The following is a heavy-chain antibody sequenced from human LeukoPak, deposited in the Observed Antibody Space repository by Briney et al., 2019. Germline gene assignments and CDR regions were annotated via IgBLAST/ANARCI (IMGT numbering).Heavy chain of an antibody. CDR1: GFTFSSYG. D-gene: IGHD4-17*01. CDR3: AKDSNPLLTVTTLDY. CDR2: IRYDGSNK. V-gene: IGHV3-30*02. Sequence: GGSLRLSCAASGFTFSSYGTHWVRQAPGKGLEWVAFIRYDGSNKYYADSVKGRFTISRDNSKNTLYLQMNSLRAEDTAVYYCAKDSNPLLTVTTLDYWGQGTLVTVSS. J-gene: IGHJ4*02.